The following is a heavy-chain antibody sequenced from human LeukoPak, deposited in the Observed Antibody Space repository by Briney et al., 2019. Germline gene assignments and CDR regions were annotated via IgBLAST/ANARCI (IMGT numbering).Heavy chain of an antibody. Sequence: AGGSLRLSCAASGFTFSREWMHWVRQAPGEGLVWVARTNEHGTFTGYADSVKGRFTISGDNAKNSLYLQMNSLRAEDTAVYYCARDLVVVVAATAYNWFDPWGQGTLVTVSS. V-gene: IGHV3-74*01. CDR2: TNEHGTFT. J-gene: IGHJ5*02. CDR1: GFTFSREW. CDR3: ARDLVVVVAATAYNWFDP. D-gene: IGHD2-15*01.